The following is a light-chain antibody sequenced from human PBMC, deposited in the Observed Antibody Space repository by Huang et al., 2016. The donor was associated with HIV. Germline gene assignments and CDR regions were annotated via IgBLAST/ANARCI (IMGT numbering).Light chain of an antibody. CDR3: QQYYQNPQT. CDR2: WAS. J-gene: IGKJ5*01. V-gene: IGKV4-1*01. Sequence: DIVMTQSPDSLSVSPGERATIDCKSSQSLLYSLNKKNYLAWVQKKPGRPPKLLLYWASTRESGIPERVSGSGSGTDFTLTINNLQPEDVATYYCQQYYQNPQTFGQGT. CDR1: QSLLYSLNKKNY.